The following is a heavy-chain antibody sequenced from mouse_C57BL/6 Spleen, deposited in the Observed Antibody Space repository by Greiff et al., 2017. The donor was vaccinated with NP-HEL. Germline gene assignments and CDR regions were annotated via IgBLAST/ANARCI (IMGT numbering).Heavy chain of an antibody. Sequence: VQLQQSGAELVRPGASVTLSCKASGYTFTDYEMHWVKQTPVHGLEWIGAIDPETGGTAYNQKFKGKAILTADKSSSTAYMELRSLTSEDSAVYYRTPNPLGRPAWFAYWGQGTLVTVSA. CDR2: IDPETGGT. J-gene: IGHJ3*01. V-gene: IGHV1-15*01. D-gene: IGHD3-1*01. CDR1: GYTFTDYE. CDR3: TPNPLGRPAWFAY.